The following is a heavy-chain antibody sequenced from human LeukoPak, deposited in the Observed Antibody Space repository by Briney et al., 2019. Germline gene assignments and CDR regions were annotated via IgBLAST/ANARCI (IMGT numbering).Heavy chain of an antibody. CDR2: MNPNSGNT. V-gene: IGHV1-8*01. CDR1: GYTFTSYD. D-gene: IGHD1-26*01. Sequence: GASVKVSCKASGYTFTSYDINWVRQATGQGLEWMGWMNPNSGNTGYAQKFQGRVTMTRDTSTSAVYMELSSLRSEDTAMYYCARNVGSGFDYWGQGTLVTVSS. CDR3: ARNVGSGFDY. J-gene: IGHJ4*02.